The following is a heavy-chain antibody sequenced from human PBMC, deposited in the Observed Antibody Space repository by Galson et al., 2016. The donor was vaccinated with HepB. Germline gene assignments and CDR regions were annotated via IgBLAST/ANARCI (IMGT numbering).Heavy chain of an antibody. J-gene: IGHJ3*01. CDR3: EAYSGPFDV. Sequence: SLRLSCAASGFTVSGTYMSWARQAPGKGLQWVSSLFSSGASFYTESLRVRYTVSRYTSTNTLYLQMNSQRTDDSAVYYCEAYSGPFDVWGQGTVVTV. V-gene: IGHV3-53*01. D-gene: IGHD3-16*01. CDR2: LFSSGAS. CDR1: GFTVSGTY.